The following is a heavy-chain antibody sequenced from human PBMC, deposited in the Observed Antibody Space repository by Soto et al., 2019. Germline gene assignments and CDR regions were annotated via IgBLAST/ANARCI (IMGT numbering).Heavy chain of an antibody. J-gene: IGHJ2*01. V-gene: IGHV1-24*01. CDR2: FDPEDGET. CDR1: GYTLTELS. D-gene: IGHD2-21*02. Sequence: ASVKVSCKVSGYTLTELSMHWVRQAPGKGLEWMGGFDPEDGETIYAQKFQGRVTMTEDTSTDTAYMELSSLRSEDTAVYYCATEVRVVVVTAYWYFDLWGRGTLVTVSS. CDR3: ATEVRVVVVTAYWYFDL.